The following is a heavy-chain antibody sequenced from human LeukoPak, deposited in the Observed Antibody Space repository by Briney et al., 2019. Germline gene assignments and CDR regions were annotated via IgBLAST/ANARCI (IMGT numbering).Heavy chain of an antibody. J-gene: IGHJ4*02. CDR3: ARDSSALWPSY. V-gene: IGHV4-31*03. Sequence: SETLSLTCTVSGGSISSGGYYWSWIRQHPGKGLEWIGYIYYSGSTYYNPSLKSRVTISVDTSKNQFSLKLSSVTAADTAVYYCARDSSALWPSYWGQGTLVTVSS. D-gene: IGHD3-10*01. CDR2: IYYSGST. CDR1: GGSISSGGYY.